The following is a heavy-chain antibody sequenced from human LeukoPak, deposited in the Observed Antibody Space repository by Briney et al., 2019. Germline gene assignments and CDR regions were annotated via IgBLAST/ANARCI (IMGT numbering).Heavy chain of an antibody. CDR1: GYTFPGYH. CDR2: INPISGST. V-gene: IGHV1-2*02. J-gene: IGHJ4*02. D-gene: IGHD2-2*01. CDR3: ARYPSIIGSTSCYYFDY. Sequence: ASVKVSCKASGYTFPGYHMHWVRQAPGQGLEWMGGINPISGSTYYAQKFQGRVTVNRDRSISTAYMELSGLRSEDNAVYYCARYPSIIGSTSCYYFDYWGQGTLVTVSS.